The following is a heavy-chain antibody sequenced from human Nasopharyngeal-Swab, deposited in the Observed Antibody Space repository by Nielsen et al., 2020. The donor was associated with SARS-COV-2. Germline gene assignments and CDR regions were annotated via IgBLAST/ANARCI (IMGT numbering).Heavy chain of an antibody. J-gene: IGHJ4*02. D-gene: IGHD3-3*01. Sequence: WIRQPPGKGLEWVSSISSSRTYIYYADSVKGRFTVSRDNAKNSLYLQMSSLRTEDAAVYYCARSPYYDFWSGYYTRFDYWGRGTLVTVSS. V-gene: IGHV3-21*01. CDR3: ARSPYYDFWSGYYTRFDY. CDR2: ISSSRTYI.